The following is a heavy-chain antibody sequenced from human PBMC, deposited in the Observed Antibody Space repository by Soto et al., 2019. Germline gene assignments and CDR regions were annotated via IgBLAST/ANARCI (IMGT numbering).Heavy chain of an antibody. Sequence: SETLSLTCAVYGGSFSGYYWSWIRQPPGKGLEWIGEINHSGSTNYNPSLKSRVTISVDMSKNQFSLKLSSVTAADTAVYYCARQLGMGAFDIWGQGTMVTVSS. J-gene: IGHJ3*02. CDR2: INHSGST. CDR1: GGSFSGYY. D-gene: IGHD6-13*01. CDR3: ARQLGMGAFDI. V-gene: IGHV4-34*01.